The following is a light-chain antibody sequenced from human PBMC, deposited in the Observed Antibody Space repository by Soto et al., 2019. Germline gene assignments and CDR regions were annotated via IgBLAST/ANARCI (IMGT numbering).Light chain of an antibody. CDR1: SSDVGGYNY. V-gene: IGLV2-11*01. CDR3: CSYAGSYTQV. Sequence: QSALTQPRSVSGSPGQSVTISCTGTSSDVGGYNYVSWYQQYPGKAPKPMIYDVTKRPSGVPDRFSGSKSGNTASLTISGLQADDEADYYCCSYAGSYTQVFGGGTKVTVL. CDR2: DVT. J-gene: IGLJ3*02.